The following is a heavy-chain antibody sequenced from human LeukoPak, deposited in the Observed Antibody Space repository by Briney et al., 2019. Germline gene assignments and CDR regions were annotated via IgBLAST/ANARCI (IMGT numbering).Heavy chain of an antibody. CDR2: IYYSGST. Sequence: PSETLSLTCSVSGGSISSSSYYWGWIRQPPGKGLEWIGSIYYSGSTYYNPSLKSRVTISVDTSKNQFSLKLSPVTAADTAVYYCARHITIFGVVNPYYFDYWGQGTLVTVSS. CDR3: ARHITIFGVVNPYYFDY. CDR1: GGSISSSSYY. V-gene: IGHV4-39*01. D-gene: IGHD3-3*01. J-gene: IGHJ4*02.